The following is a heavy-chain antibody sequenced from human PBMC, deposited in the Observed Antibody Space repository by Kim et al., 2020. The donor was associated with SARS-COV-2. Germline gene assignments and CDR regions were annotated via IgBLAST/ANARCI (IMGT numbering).Heavy chain of an antibody. CDR2: INPSGGST. J-gene: IGHJ3*02. CDR3: AREYYDSSGYYYAFDI. CDR1: GYTFTSYY. Sequence: ASVKVSCKASGYTFTSYYMHWVRQAPGQGLEWMGIINPSGGSTSYAQKFQGRVTMTRDTSTSTVYMELSSLRSEDTAVYYCAREYYDSSGYYYAFDIWGQGTMVTVSS. D-gene: IGHD3-22*01. V-gene: IGHV1-46*01.